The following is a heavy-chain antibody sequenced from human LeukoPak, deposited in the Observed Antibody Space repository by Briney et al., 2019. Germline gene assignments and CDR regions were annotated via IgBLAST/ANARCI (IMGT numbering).Heavy chain of an antibody. V-gene: IGHV3-9*01. Sequence: PGRSLRLSCAASGFTFDDYAMHWVRHAPGKGLEWLSGISWNSGSIVYADSVKGRFTISRDNAKNSLYLQMNSLRAEDTALYYCAKDMGSSGWYYFDYWGQGTLVTVSS. CDR1: GFTFDDYA. CDR2: ISWNSGSI. J-gene: IGHJ4*02. CDR3: AKDMGSSGWYYFDY. D-gene: IGHD6-19*01.